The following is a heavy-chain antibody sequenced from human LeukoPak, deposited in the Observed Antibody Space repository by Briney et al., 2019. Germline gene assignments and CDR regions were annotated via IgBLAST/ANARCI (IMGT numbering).Heavy chain of an antibody. CDR1: GGSISSSSYY. CDR2: IYYSGST. CDR3: ARTGRRGYFDF. D-gene: IGHD1-14*01. Sequence: PSETLSLTCTVSGGSISSSSYYWGWIRQPPGKGLEWIGSIYYSGSTYYNPSLKSRVTISVDTSKNQFSLKLSSVTAADTAVYYCARTGRRGYFDFWGRGTLVTVSS. V-gene: IGHV4-39*01. J-gene: IGHJ2*01.